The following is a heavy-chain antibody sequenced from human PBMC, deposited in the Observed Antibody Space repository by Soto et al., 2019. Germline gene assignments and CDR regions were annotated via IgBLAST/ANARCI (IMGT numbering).Heavy chain of an antibody. J-gene: IGHJ6*02. V-gene: IGHV3-33*01. CDR3: ARVKRSSYGYYYYYGMDV. Sequence: GGSLRLSCAASGFTFSSYGMHWVRQAPGKGLEWVAVIWYDGSNKYYADSVKGRFTISRDNSKNTLYLQMNSLRAEDTAVYYCARVKRSSYGYYYYYGMDVWGQGTTVPVSS. CDR1: GFTFSSYG. CDR2: IWYDGSNK. D-gene: IGHD6-6*01.